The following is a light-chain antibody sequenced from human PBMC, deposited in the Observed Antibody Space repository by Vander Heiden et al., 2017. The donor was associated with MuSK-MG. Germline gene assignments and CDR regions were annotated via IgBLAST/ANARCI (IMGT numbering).Light chain of an antibody. J-gene: IGKJ2*01. CDR2: AAS. Sequence: AIRMTQSPSSFSASIGDTVTITCRASQGISSYLAWYQQKPGKAPKLLIYAASTVQSGVPSRFSGSGSGTDFTLTISCLQAEDFATYYCQQDYSYPYTFGQGTKLEIK. V-gene: IGKV1-8*01. CDR1: QGISSY. CDR3: QQDYSYPYT.